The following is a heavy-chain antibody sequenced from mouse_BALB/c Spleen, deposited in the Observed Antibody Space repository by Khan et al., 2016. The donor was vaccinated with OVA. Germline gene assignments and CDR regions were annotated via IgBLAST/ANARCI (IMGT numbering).Heavy chain of an antibody. CDR1: EYSFTDYL. CDR2: INPGSGGT. Sequence: VQLQESGAELARPGTSVKVSCKASEYSFTDYLIDWVNQRPGQGLEWIGVINPGSGGTNYNEKFTGKATLTADKSSSTAYMQLSSLTSDDSAVYFCARGGYGSLAYWGQGTLVTVSA. V-gene: IGHV1-54*01. J-gene: IGHJ3*01. D-gene: IGHD1-1*02. CDR3: ARGGYGSLAY.